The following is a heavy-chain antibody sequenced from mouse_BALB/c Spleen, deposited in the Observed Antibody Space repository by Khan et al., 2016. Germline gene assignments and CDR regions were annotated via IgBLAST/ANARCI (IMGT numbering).Heavy chain of an antibody. V-gene: IGHV2-6-1*01. D-gene: IGHD3-1*01. Sequence: QVQLKESGPGLVAPSQSLSITCTISGFSLTIYGVHWVRQPPGKGLEGLVGIWSDGSPTYNSPLQSRLSIIKDDSTSQDFFNMKSLQTADTTLTYYAGPTRRGSSYTMDYWGQGTSVTVSS. J-gene: IGHJ4*01. CDR1: GFSLTIYG. CDR2: IWSDGSP. CDR3: AGPTRRGSSYTMDY.